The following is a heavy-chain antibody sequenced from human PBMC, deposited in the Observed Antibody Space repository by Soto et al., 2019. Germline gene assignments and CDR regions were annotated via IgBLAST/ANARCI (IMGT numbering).Heavy chain of an antibody. CDR2: ISSSSIYI. Sequence: GGSLRLSCAASGFTFSSYSMNWVRQAPGKGLEWVSSISSSSIYIYYADSVKGRFTISRDNAKNSLYLQMNSLRAEDTAVYYCARVVAARPVWFDPWGQGTLVTVSS. D-gene: IGHD6-6*01. V-gene: IGHV3-21*01. J-gene: IGHJ5*02. CDR1: GFTFSSYS. CDR3: ARVVAARPVWFDP.